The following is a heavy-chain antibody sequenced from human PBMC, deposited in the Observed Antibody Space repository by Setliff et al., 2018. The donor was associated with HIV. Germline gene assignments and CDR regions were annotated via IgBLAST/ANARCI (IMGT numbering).Heavy chain of an antibody. CDR2: IGGYEHNI. CDR1: GFTFTDYG. CDR3: ARDRGYGVDTFDF. Sequence: ASVKVSCKASGFTFTDYGFGWVRQAPGQGLEWMGWIGGYEHNINYAQKFRDRVILTKDTSMTTVYMELMSLRFDDTAIYYCARDRGYGVDTFDFWGQGTQVTVS. D-gene: IGHD4-17*01. J-gene: IGHJ4*02. V-gene: IGHV1-18*01.